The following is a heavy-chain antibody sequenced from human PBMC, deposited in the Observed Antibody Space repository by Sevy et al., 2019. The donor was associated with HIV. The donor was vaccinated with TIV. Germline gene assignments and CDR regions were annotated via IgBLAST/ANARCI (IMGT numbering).Heavy chain of an antibody. CDR2: IKSKSDGGPS. D-gene: IGHD4-17*01. Sequence: GGSLRLSCAASGFIFSNAWMSWVRQAPGKGLEWVGRIKSKSDGGPSDYAAPVKGRFTISRDDSRNTLYLQMNSLKTEDTAVYYCTSITTVEGVFDFWGQGTLVTVSS. CDR3: TSITTVEGVFDF. J-gene: IGHJ4*02. CDR1: GFIFSNAW. V-gene: IGHV3-15*01.